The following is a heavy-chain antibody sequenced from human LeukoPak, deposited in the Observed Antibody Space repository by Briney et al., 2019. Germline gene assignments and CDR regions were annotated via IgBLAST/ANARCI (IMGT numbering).Heavy chain of an antibody. J-gene: IGHJ4*02. CDR1: GFTFDDYV. Sequence: GGSLRLSCAASGFTFDDYVMHWVRQAPGKGLEWVSGISWNSGTIGYADSVKGRFTISRDNARKSLYLQMNSLRVEDTALYYCAKDLAARPVQYFFDSWGQGTLVTVSS. V-gene: IGHV3-9*01. CDR2: ISWNSGTI. D-gene: IGHD6-6*01. CDR3: AKDLAARPVQYFFDS.